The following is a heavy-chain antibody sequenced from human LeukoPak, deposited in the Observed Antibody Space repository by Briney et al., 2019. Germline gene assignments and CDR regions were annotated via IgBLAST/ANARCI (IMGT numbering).Heavy chain of an antibody. V-gene: IGHV1-69*06. J-gene: IGHJ6*03. CDR1: GGTFSSYV. D-gene: IGHD6-13*01. Sequence: SVKVSCKASGGTFSSYVISWVRQAPGQGLEWMGGIIPIFGTANYAQKFQGRVTITADKSTSTAYMELRSLRSDDTAVYYCARGVPYSSSWRLYYYYYMDVWGKGTTVTISS. CDR3: ARGVPYSSSWRLYYYYYMDV. CDR2: IIPIFGTA.